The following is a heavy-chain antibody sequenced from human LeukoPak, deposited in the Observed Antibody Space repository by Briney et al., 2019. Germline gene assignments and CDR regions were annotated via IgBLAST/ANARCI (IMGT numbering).Heavy chain of an antibody. J-gene: IGHJ4*02. Sequence: ASVKVSCKASGCTFSSYAISWVRQAPGQGLEWMGRIIPILGIANYAQKFQGRVTITADKSTSTAYMELSSLRSEDTAVYYCARGSIRGGFDYWGQGTLVTVSS. CDR2: IIPILGIA. CDR3: ARGSIRGGFDY. V-gene: IGHV1-69*04. CDR1: GCTFSSYA.